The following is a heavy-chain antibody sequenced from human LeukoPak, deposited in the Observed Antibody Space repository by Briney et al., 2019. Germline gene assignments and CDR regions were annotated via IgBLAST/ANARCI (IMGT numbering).Heavy chain of an antibody. Sequence: PSETLSLTCTVSGGSISSSSYYWGWIRQPPGKGLEWIGSIYYSGSTYYNPSLKSRVTISVDTSKNQFSLKLSSVTAADTAVYYCARDPGIAAAGYPLDYWGQGTLVTVSS. J-gene: IGHJ4*02. V-gene: IGHV4-39*07. CDR2: IYYSGST. D-gene: IGHD6-13*01. CDR3: ARDPGIAAAGYPLDY. CDR1: GGSISSSSYY.